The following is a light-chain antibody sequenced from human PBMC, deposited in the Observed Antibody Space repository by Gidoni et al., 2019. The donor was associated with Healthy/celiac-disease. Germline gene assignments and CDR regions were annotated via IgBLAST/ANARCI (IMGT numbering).Light chain of an antibody. CDR3: QSYDSSLSVV. CDR2: GNS. CDR1: SSNIGAGYD. J-gene: IGLJ2*01. Sequence: QSVLTQPPSVSGAPGQRVTISCTGSSSNIGAGYDVHWYQQLPGTAPKLLIYGNSNRPSGVPDLFSGSKSGTSASLAITGLQAEYEADYYCQSYDSSLSVVFGGGTKLTVL. V-gene: IGLV1-40*01.